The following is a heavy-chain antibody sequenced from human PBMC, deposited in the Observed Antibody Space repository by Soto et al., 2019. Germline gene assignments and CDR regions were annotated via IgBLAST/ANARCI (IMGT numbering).Heavy chain of an antibody. D-gene: IGHD3-22*01. V-gene: IGHV1-69*13. Sequence: SVKVSCKASGGTFSSYAISWVRQAPGQGLEWMGGIIPIFGTANYAQKFQGRVTITADESTSTAYMELSSLRSEDTAVYYCARPRYYYDSSGFDYWGQGTLVTVS. CDR2: IIPIFGTA. J-gene: IGHJ4*02. CDR3: ARPRYYYDSSGFDY. CDR1: GGTFSSYA.